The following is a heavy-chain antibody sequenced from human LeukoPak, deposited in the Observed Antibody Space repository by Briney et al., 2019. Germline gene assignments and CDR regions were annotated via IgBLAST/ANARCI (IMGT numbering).Heavy chain of an antibody. J-gene: IGHJ4*02. V-gene: IGHV4-39*01. CDR1: GGSISSSSYY. Sequence: SETPSLTCTVSGGSISSSSYYWGWIRQPPGKGLEWIGSIYYSGSTYYNPSLKSRVTISVDTSKNQFSLKLSSVTAADTAVYYCASPYYDSSCYYYWGQGTLVTVSS. CDR3: ASPYYDSSCYYY. CDR2: IYYSGST. D-gene: IGHD3-22*01.